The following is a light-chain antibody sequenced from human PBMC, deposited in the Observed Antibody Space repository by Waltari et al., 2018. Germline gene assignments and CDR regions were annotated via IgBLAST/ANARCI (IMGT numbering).Light chain of an antibody. Sequence: DILMTQSPSTLSASVGDRVTITCRASQHISSWFAWYQQRPGKAPKLLISKASTLEGGVPSRFSGGRSGTEFTLTITNLQPDDFATYYCQQYSDYPMYTFGQGTKLEI. CDR3: QQYSDYPMYT. J-gene: IGKJ2*01. V-gene: IGKV1-5*03. CDR1: QHISSW. CDR2: KAS.